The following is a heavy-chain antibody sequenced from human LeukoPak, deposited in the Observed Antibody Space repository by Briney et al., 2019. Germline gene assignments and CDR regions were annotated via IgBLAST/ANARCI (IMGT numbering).Heavy chain of an antibody. V-gene: IGHV4-39*07. D-gene: IGHD5-24*01. CDR2: IYYSGST. J-gene: IGHJ6*03. CDR1: GGSISSSSYY. Sequence: SETLSLTCTVSGGSISSSSYYWGWIRQPPGKGLEWIGSIYYSGSTYYNPSLKSRVTISVDTSKNQFSLKLSSVTAADTAVYYCAREVGYNHLEAGYYYYYMDVWGKGTTVTVSS. CDR3: AREVGYNHLEAGYYYYYMDV.